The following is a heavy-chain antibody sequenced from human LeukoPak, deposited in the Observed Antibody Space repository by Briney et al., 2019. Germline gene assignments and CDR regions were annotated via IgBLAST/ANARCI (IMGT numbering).Heavy chain of an antibody. V-gene: IGHV4-59*08. Sequence: SETLSLTCTVSGGSIGTYYWSWIRQPPGKGLEWIGYIFYSGSTNFNPSLKSRVTMSVDTSKNQFSLKLSSLTAADTAVYYCARRDRAGGDYWGQGTLVTVSS. CDR3: ARRDRAGGDY. D-gene: IGHD6-13*01. CDR1: GGSIGTYY. J-gene: IGHJ4*02. CDR2: IFYSGST.